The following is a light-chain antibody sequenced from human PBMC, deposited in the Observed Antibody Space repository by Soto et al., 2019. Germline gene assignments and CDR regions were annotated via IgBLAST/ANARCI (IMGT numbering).Light chain of an antibody. CDR3: HQYDDLPYT. CDR1: QNISKF. CDR2: DAS. J-gene: IGKJ2*01. V-gene: IGKV1-33*01. Sequence: DIHMTQSPSSLTASVGDRVTITCQTSQNISKFLIWYHQSPGKAPNLLISDASNLEAGVPSRFNGRGSRKHFTLTISSLQPEDIGRYYCHQYDDLPYTFGQGTSLQIK.